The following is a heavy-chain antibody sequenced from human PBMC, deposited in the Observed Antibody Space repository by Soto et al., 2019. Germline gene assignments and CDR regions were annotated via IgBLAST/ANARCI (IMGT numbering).Heavy chain of an antibody. Sequence: EVLLLESGGGLVQPGGYLRLYCAASGFTFNTFAMTWVRQAPGKGLEWVSALSGSGSLSYYADSVKGRFTISRDNSKNTMYLQMNNLRVDETAVYFCARDRGGALDSWGQGTLVTVSS. V-gene: IGHV3-23*01. D-gene: IGHD2-15*01. CDR1: GFTFNTFA. CDR3: ARDRGGALDS. CDR2: LSGSGSLS. J-gene: IGHJ4*02.